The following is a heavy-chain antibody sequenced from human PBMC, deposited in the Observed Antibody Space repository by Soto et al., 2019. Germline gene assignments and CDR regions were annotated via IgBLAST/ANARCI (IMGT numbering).Heavy chain of an antibody. D-gene: IGHD2-15*01. V-gene: IGHV4-34*01. Sequence: SETLSLTCAVYGGSFSGYYWSWIRQPPGKGLEWIGEINHSGSTNYNPSLKSRVTISVDTSKNQFSLKLSSVTAADTAVYYCARGLGYCSGGSCYWRPWGQGTLVTVSS. CDR1: GGSFSGYY. J-gene: IGHJ4*02. CDR3: ARGLGYCSGGSCYWRP. CDR2: INHSGST.